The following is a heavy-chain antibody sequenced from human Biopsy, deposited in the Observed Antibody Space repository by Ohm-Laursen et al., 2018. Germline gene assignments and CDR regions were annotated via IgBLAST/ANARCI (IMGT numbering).Heavy chain of an antibody. CDR1: GDTISTYY. V-gene: IGHV4-59*01. D-gene: IGHD3-3*01. CDR3: ARLFRLDDYWNDDPPDGFDV. J-gene: IGHJ3*01. CDR2: ISDTGTT. Sequence: PSETLSLTCIVSGDTISTYYWSWIRQPPGKGLEWIGYISDTGTTNYNPSLRGRVAMSVDTSKNQFSLQLTSVTAADTAMFFCARLFRLDDYWNDDPPDGFDVWGQGTMVTVSS.